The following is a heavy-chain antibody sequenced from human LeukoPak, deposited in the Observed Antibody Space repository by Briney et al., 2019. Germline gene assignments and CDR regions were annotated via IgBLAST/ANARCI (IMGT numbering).Heavy chain of an antibody. CDR3: AFDWGFDY. J-gene: IGHJ4*02. CDR2: ITSSGDDT. Sequence: GGSLRPSCAVSGFSSSNYAMSWVRQAPGKGLEWVSSITSSGDDTFYAASVKGRFTISRDNTWDTVFLQMNSLKVDDTAVYYCAFDWGFDYWGQGTLVTVSS. D-gene: IGHD3-16*01. CDR1: GFSSSNYA. V-gene: IGHV3-23*01.